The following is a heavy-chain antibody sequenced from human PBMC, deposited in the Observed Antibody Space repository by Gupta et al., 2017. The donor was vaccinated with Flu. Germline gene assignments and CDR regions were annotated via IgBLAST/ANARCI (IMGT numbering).Heavy chain of an antibody. CDR1: GYTFTDYY. J-gene: IGHJ2*01. CDR3: ARTPSIDGWFFDL. Sequence: QVQLVQSGDEVKKPGASVKVSCKASGYTFTDYYIHWVRQAPGQGPEWMAWINPYSGSTFYAQKFQGRLTLSTDASIHTAYMDLTSLSSDDTAVYFCARTPSIDGWFFDLWGRGTLVTVSS. V-gene: IGHV1-2*02. D-gene: IGHD2/OR15-2a*01. CDR2: INPYSGST.